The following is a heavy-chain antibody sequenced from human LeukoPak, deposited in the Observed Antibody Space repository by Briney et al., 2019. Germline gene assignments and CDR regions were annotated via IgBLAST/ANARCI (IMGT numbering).Heavy chain of an antibody. D-gene: IGHD6-13*01. J-gene: IGHJ4*02. CDR2: INGDGSST. CDR3: ARTAAAAVYYFDY. V-gene: IGHV3-74*01. Sequence: GGSLRLSCAASGFTFSNYWIHWVRQAPGKGLVWVSRINGDGSSTSYADSVKGRYTISRDNARNTLYLQMNSLRAEGTAVYYCARTAAAAVYYFDYWGQGTLVTVSS. CDR1: GFTFSNYW.